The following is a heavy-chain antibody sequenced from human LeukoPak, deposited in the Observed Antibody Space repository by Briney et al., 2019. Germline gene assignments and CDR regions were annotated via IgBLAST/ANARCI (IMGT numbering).Heavy chain of an antibody. D-gene: IGHD3-22*01. V-gene: IGHV3-21*01. CDR3: ARGGDGYYDSSGYYYPTNSDY. CDR2: ISSSSSYI. J-gene: IGHJ4*02. CDR1: GSTFGSYS. Sequence: GGSLRLSCAASGSTFGSYSMNWVRQAPGKGLEWVSSISSSSSYIYYADSVKGRFTISRDNAKNSLYLQMNSLRAEDTAVYYCARGGDGYYDSSGYYYPTNSDYWGQGTLVTVSS.